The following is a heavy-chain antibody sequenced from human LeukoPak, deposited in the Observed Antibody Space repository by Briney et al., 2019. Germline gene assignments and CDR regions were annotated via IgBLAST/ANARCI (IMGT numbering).Heavy chain of an antibody. CDR3: ARQDIVVVPAAGIPHNLYDY. CDR2: IYPGDSDT. Sequence: GEPLKISCKASGYSFTSSRSGWVRKMPGKGLEWMGIIYPGDSDTRYSPSFQGQVTISADKSISTAYLQWSSLKASDTAMYYCARQDIVVVPAAGIPHNLYDYWGQGTLVTVSS. V-gene: IGHV5-51*01. CDR1: GYSFTSSR. J-gene: IGHJ4*02. D-gene: IGHD2-2*01.